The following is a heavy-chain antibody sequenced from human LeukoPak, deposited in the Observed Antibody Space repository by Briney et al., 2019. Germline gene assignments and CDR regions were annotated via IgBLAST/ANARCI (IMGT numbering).Heavy chain of an antibody. Sequence: GGSLRLSCAASGFTFAIHAMNWVRQAPGKGLEWVSSISSHNSYIYYADSVKGRFTISRDNAKSSLYLQMNSLRAEDTAVYYCARGDELTPIDYWGQGTLVTVSS. CDR3: ARGDELTPIDY. CDR1: GFTFAIHA. CDR2: ISSHNSYI. J-gene: IGHJ4*02. V-gene: IGHV3-21*01. D-gene: IGHD1-26*01.